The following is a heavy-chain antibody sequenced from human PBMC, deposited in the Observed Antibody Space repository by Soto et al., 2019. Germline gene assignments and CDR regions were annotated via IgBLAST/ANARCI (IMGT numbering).Heavy chain of an antibody. CDR1: GFTFSSYA. Sequence: PGGSLRLSCAASGFTFSSYAMSWVRQAPGKGLEWVSAISGSGGSTYYADSVKGRFTISRDNSKNTLYLQMSSLRAEDTAVYYCAKDRYDSSGWYYFDYWGQGTLVTVSS. D-gene: IGHD6-19*01. CDR3: AKDRYDSSGWYYFDY. CDR2: ISGSGGST. V-gene: IGHV3-23*01. J-gene: IGHJ4*02.